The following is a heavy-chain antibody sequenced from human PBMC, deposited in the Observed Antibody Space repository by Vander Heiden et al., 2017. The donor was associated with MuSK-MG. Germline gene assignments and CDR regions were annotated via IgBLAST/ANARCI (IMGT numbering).Heavy chain of an antibody. CDR3: ARAGRTSRAGYYYMDV. CDR1: GGSIRSGNYY. Sequence: QVQLHESGPGLVKTSQTLSLTCTVSGGSIRSGNYYWSWIRQHPGKGLEWIGYIYYRGSTSYNPSLKSRVTISVDTSKNQFSLKLSSVTAADTAVYYCARAGRTSRAGYYYMDVWGKGTTVTVSS. D-gene: IGHD2-2*01. J-gene: IGHJ6*03. CDR2: IYYRGST. V-gene: IGHV4-31*03.